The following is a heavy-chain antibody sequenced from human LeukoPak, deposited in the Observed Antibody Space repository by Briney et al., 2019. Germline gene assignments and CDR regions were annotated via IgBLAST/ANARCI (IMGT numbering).Heavy chain of an antibody. CDR2: ISAYNGNT. V-gene: IGHV1-18*01. D-gene: IGHD2-2*01. Sequence: ASVKVSCKASGYTFTSYGISWVRQAPGQGLEWMGWISAYNGNTNYAQKLQGRVTMTTDTSTSTAYMELRSLRSDDTAVYYCARDKADIVVVPAAIDAFDIWGQGTMVTVSS. CDR3: ARDKADIVVVPAAIDAFDI. J-gene: IGHJ3*02. CDR1: GYTFTSYG.